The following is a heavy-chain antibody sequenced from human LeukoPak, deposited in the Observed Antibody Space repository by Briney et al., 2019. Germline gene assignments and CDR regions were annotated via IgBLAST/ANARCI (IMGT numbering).Heavy chain of an antibody. CDR1: GITFSSYA. Sequence: GGSLRLSCAATGITFSSYAMHWVRQAPGKELEWVAVISYDGRNKDYADSVKGRFTISRDNSKNTLYLQMNSLRAEDTAVYYCARDRYGMDVWGQGTTVTVSS. CDR2: ISYDGRNK. CDR3: ARDRYGMDV. J-gene: IGHJ6*02. V-gene: IGHV3-30*04.